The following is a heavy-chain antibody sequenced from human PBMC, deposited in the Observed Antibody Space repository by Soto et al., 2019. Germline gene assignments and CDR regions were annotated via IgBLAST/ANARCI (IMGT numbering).Heavy chain of an antibody. CDR2: ITAYNGNI. J-gene: IGHJ4*02. V-gene: IGHV1-18*01. D-gene: IGHD2-2*01. CDR3: ARGGSCQSASCYDNYFDH. Sequence: ASVKVSCKASGYSFSSYGISWVRQAPGQGLEWMGWITAYNGNINYAEKFRGRLTVTTDTSTSTAYMELRSLRSDDTALYYCARGGSCQSASCYDNYFDHWGQGTLVTVSS. CDR1: GYSFSSYG.